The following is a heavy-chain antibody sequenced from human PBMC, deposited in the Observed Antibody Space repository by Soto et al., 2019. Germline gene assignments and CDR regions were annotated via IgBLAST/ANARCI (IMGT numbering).Heavy chain of an antibody. CDR3: ANLNLVLALGFDY. CDR2: ISGSGDNT. Sequence: EVHLLDSGGGLVQPGGSLRLSCAASGFTFSNYVMSWVRQAPGKGLEWVSSISGSGDNTYYADSVKGRFTISRDNSKNTLFLQMNSLIAEDKAVYYCANLNLVLALGFDYWGQGTLVTVSS. CDR1: GFTFSNYV. J-gene: IGHJ4*02. V-gene: IGHV3-23*01.